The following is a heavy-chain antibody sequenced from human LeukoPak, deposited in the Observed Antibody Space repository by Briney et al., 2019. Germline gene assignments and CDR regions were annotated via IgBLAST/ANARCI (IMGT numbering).Heavy chain of an antibody. V-gene: IGHV3-9*01. D-gene: IGHD3-10*01. Sequence: PGRSLRLSCAASGFTFDDYAMHWVRQAPGKGLEWVSGISWNSGSIGYADSVKGRFTISRDNAKNSLYLQMNSLRAEDTALYYCAKDMGTTMGYGMDVWGQGTTVTVSS. CDR2: ISWNSGSI. J-gene: IGHJ6*02. CDR3: AKDMGTTMGYGMDV. CDR1: GFTFDDYA.